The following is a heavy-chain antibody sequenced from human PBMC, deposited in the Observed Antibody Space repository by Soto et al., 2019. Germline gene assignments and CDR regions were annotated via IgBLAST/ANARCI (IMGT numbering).Heavy chain of an antibody. D-gene: IGHD5-12*01. Sequence: PSQTLSLTCAISGDSVSSNTASWNWIRQSPSRGLEWLGRTYFRSKWDNDYAVSVKSRIIINPDTSNNQFSLQLNSVTPEDTAVYFCAKGDNLGPKTGYAFDPWGQGIMVTVSS. V-gene: IGHV6-1*01. CDR1: GDSVSSNTAS. J-gene: IGHJ5*02. CDR2: TYFRSKWDN. CDR3: AKGDNLGPKTGYAFDP.